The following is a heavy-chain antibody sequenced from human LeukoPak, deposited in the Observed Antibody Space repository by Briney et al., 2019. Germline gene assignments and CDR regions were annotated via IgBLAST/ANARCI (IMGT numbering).Heavy chain of an antibody. D-gene: IGHD3-10*01. V-gene: IGHV4-31*03. CDR2: IYYSGSA. J-gene: IGHJ4*02. CDR1: GGSISSGGYY. CDR3: ARESKLLWFGELLRNKHYYFDY. Sequence: SQTLSLTCTVSGGSISSGGYYWSWIRQHPGQGLEWIGYIYYSGSAYYNPSLKSRVTISVDTSKNQFSLKLSSVTAADTAVYYCARESKLLWFGELLRNKHYYFDYWGQGTLVTVSS.